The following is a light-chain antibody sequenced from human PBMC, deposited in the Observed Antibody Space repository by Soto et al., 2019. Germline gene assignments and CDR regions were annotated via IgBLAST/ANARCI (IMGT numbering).Light chain of an antibody. CDR2: EGS. CDR3: CSYAGSSTHVV. CDR1: SSDVGTYNL. Sequence: QSALTQPASESGSPGQSITISCTGTSSDVGTYNLVSWYQQCPGKAPKLMIYEGSKRPSGVSNRFSGSKSGNTASLTISGLQAEDEADYYCCSYAGSSTHVVFGGGTKLTVL. V-gene: IGLV2-23*01. J-gene: IGLJ2*01.